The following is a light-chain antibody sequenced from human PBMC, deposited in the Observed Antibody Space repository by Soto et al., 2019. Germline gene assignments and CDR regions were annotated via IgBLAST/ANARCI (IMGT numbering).Light chain of an antibody. V-gene: IGLV2-8*01. CDR1: SSDVGGYNY. CDR2: EVT. J-gene: IGLJ2*01. CDR3: SSYAGVNNWVV. Sequence: QSALTPPPSASGSPGQSVTLSCTGTSSDVGGYNYVSWYQQPPGKAPKLMIYEVTKRPSGVHDRFSGYKSGNTASLTVSGLQAEDEADYYCSSYAGVNNWVVFGGGTKVTVL.